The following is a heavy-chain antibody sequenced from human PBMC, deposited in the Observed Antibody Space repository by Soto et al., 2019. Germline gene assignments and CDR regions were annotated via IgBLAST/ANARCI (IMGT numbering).Heavy chain of an antibody. J-gene: IGHJ5*02. Sequence: ASVNVSCKXSGYTFTSYGISWVRQAPGQGLEWMGWISAYNGNTNYAQKLQGRVTMTTDTSTSTAYMELRSLRSDDTAVYYCARVLRRVVGADVGYNWFDPWGQGTLVTVS. CDR3: ARVLRRVVGADVGYNWFDP. V-gene: IGHV1-18*04. CDR1: GYTFTSYG. D-gene: IGHD2-15*01. CDR2: ISAYNGNT.